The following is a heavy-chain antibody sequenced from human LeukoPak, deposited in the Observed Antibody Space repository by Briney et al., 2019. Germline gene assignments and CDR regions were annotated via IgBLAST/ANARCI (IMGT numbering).Heavy chain of an antibody. V-gene: IGHV4-59*08. CDR1: GGSISSYY. CDR3: TRRGRNNWGEGNDY. D-gene: IGHD1-1*01. J-gene: IGHJ4*02. CDR2: INDSGST. Sequence: KTSETLSLTCTVSGGSISSYYWSWIRQPPGKGLEWIGYINDSGSTNSNPSLKSRVTMSVDTSENQFSLKLSSVTAADTAVYYCTRRGRNNWGEGNDYWGQGTLVTVSS.